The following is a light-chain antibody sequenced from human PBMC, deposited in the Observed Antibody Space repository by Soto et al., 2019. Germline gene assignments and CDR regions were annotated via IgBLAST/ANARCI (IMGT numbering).Light chain of an antibody. J-gene: IGKJ4*01. CDR3: QQYNNWPGT. Sequence: EIVMTQSPATLSVSPGERATLSCRASQSVSNNLAWYQQKPGQAPRLLIYGASTRATGIPARFSGSWSGTEFTLTISSLQSEDFAVYYCQQYNNWPGTFGGGTVVEIK. CDR1: QSVSNN. CDR2: GAS. V-gene: IGKV3-15*01.